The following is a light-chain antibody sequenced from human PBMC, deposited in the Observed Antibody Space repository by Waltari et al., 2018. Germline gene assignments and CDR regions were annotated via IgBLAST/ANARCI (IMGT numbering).Light chain of an antibody. CDR1: QGVSSN. Sequence: EILMTQSPATLSVSPGERATLSCRASQGVSSNLAWYQQRPGQAPRLLIYDASTRAPGVPSRLSGSGSGTEFTLTIRSLQSEDFALYYCQQYNVWPPITFGQGTRLEIK. CDR3: QQYNVWPPIT. J-gene: IGKJ5*01. CDR2: DAS. V-gene: IGKV3-15*01.